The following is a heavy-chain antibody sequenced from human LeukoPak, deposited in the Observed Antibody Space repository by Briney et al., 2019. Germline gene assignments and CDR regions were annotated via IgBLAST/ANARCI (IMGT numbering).Heavy chain of an antibody. J-gene: IGHJ6*02. D-gene: IGHD6-13*01. V-gene: IGHV5-51*01. CDR3: ARHRVDSSSPRGMDV. Sequence: GESLKISCMGSGYNFITYWIGWVRQMPGKGLEWMGIIYPSNSDTRYSPSFQGQVTFSADKSISTAYLQWSSLKASDTAMYYCARHRVDSSSPRGMDVWGQGTTVTVSS. CDR2: IYPSNSDT. CDR1: GYNFITYW.